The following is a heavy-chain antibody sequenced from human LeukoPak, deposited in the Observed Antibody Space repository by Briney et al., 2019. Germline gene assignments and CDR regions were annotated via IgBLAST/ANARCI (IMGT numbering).Heavy chain of an antibody. J-gene: IGHJ5*02. CDR1: GGSISSYY. CDR3: ARDRVAARPDWFDP. D-gene: IGHD6-6*01. V-gene: IGHV4-4*07. Sequence: SETLSLTCTVSGGSISSYYWSWIRQPAGKGLEWIGRIYTSGSTNYNPSLKSRVTMSVDTSKNQFPLKLSSVTAADTAVYYCARDRVAARPDWFDPWGQGNLVTVSS. CDR2: IYTSGST.